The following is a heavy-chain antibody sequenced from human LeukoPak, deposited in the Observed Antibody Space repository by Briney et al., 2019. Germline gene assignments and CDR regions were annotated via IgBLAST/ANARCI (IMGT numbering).Heavy chain of an antibody. J-gene: IGHJ4*02. V-gene: IGHV1-69*01. D-gene: IGHD4-23*01. Sequence: GSSVKVSCKSSGGTFSTYATGWVGQAPGQGLEWMGGIIPIIGTTNYGQKFQGRVTITADESTSPAHMEVSSLRSEDTAVYYCARAHNDYGANSAMLDYWGQGTLVTVSS. CDR1: GGTFSTYA. CDR3: ARAHNDYGANSAMLDY. CDR2: IIPIIGTT.